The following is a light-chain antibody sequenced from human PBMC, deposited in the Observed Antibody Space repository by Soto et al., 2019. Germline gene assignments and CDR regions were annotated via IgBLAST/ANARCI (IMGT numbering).Light chain of an antibody. Sequence: QSVLTLPPSASGSPGQSVTISCTGTSSDVGGYNYVSWYQQHPGKAPKLVIYEVSKRPSGVPDRFSGSKSGNTASLTVSGLQAEDEADYYCSSYAGSNNFDVFGTGTKVTVL. CDR1: SSDVGGYNY. CDR3: SSYAGSNNFDV. J-gene: IGLJ1*01. CDR2: EVS. V-gene: IGLV2-8*01.